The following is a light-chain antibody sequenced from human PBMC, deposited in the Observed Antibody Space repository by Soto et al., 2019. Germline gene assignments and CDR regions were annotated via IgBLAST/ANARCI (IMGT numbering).Light chain of an antibody. CDR3: QQQSHWPLT. Sequence: EIVLTQSPATLSLSPGDRATLSCRASQTVITALAWYQKKPGQAPRLLIYGASNMASGIPARFSGSGSGTDFTLTISSLEPEDFAIFYCQQQSHWPLTFGGGTKVEIK. J-gene: IGKJ4*01. CDR2: GAS. CDR1: QTVITA. V-gene: IGKV3-11*01.